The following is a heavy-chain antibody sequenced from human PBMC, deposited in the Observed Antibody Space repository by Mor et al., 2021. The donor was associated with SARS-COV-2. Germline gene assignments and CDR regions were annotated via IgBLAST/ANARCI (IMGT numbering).Heavy chain of an antibody. J-gene: IGHJ3*02. CDR3: ARGEVLPDAFDI. D-gene: IGHD1-26*01. Sequence: GRFTISRDNSKNTLYLQMNSLRAEDTAVYYCARGEVLPDAFDIWGQGTMVTVSS. V-gene: IGHV3-66*01.